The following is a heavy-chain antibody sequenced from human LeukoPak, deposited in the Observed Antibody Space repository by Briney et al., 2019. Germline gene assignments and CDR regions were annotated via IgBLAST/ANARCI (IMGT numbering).Heavy chain of an antibody. J-gene: IGHJ4*02. CDR2: IKQDGSEK. V-gene: IGHV3-7*03. D-gene: IGHD6-6*01. CDR3: AKDWATPPSRLSPFDC. Sequence: SGGSLRLSCAASGFTFSSYWMSWVRQAPGKGLEWVANIKQDGSEKYYVDSVKGRFTISRDNSENMLLLQMNSLRADDTAVYYCAKDWATPPSRLSPFDCWGQGILVTVSS. CDR1: GFTFSSYW.